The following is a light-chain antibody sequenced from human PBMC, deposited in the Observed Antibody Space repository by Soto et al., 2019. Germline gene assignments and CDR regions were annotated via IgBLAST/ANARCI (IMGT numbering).Light chain of an antibody. CDR1: SSNIGTGYD. CDR3: QSYDSSLSGVV. CDR2: GNN. Sequence: QSVLTQPPSVSGAPGQRVTISCTGSSSNIGTGYDIHWYQQVPGTAPKLLIYGNNNRPSGVPDRFSGSKSGTSASLAITGLQAEDEADYYCQSYDSSLSGVVFGTGTKLTVL. V-gene: IGLV1-40*01. J-gene: IGLJ1*01.